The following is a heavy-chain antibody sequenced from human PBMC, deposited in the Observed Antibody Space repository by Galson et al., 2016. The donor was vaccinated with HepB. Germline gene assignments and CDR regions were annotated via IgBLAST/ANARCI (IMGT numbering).Heavy chain of an antibody. CDR1: GFTFGSYA. CDR3: VGGTYSGGFDS. J-gene: IGHJ4*02. Sequence: SVRLSCAASGFTFGSYAMTWVRQAPGKGLEWVSSIEGSGFSTYYANSVKGRFTISRDNAKNSLYLQMNSLRAGDTAVYYCVGGTYSGGFDSWGQGTLVTVSS. CDR2: IEGSGFST. V-gene: IGHV3-23*01. D-gene: IGHD1-26*01.